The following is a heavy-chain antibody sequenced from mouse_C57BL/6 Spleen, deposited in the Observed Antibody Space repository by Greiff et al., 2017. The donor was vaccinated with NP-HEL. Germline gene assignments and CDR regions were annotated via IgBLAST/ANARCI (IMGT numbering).Heavy chain of an antibody. CDR3: ARGDDYDVWYFDG. V-gene: IGHV1-55*01. D-gene: IGHD2-4*01. CDR1: GYTFTSYW. J-gene: IGHJ1*03. CDR2: IYPGSGST. Sequence: QVQLKEPGAELVKPGASVKMSCKASGYTFTSYWITWVKQRPGQGLEWIGDIYPGSGSTNYNEKFKSKATLTVDTSSSTAYMQLSSLTSEDSAVYYCARGDDYDVWYFDGWGTGATVTVSS.